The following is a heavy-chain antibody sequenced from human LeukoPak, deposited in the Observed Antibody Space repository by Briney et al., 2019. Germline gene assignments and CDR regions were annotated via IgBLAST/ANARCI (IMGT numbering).Heavy chain of an antibody. V-gene: IGHV4-34*01. CDR2: NNHSGST. CDR3: ATGQYCSSTSCYNWYFDL. CDR1: SGSFSGYY. Sequence: SETLSLTCAVYSGSFSGYYWSGIPQPPGKGLEWIGENNHSGSTNYNPSLKSRVTISVDTSINQFSLKLSSVTAADTAVYYCATGQYCSSTSCYNWYFDLWGRGTLITVSS. J-gene: IGHJ2*01. D-gene: IGHD2-2*01.